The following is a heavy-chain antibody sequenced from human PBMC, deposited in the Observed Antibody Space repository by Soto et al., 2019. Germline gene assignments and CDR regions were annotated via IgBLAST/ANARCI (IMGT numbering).Heavy chain of an antibody. Sequence: GASVKVSCKASGYTFTSYGISWVRQAPGQGLEWMGWISAYNGNTNYAQKLQGRVTMNTDTSTSTAYMELRSLRSDDTDVYYCARDNSPLNYYLDAFDIWGQGTMLTVSS. V-gene: IGHV1-18*01. CDR1: GYTFTSYG. J-gene: IGHJ3*02. CDR2: ISAYNGNT. D-gene: IGHD3-10*01. CDR3: ARDNSPLNYYLDAFDI.